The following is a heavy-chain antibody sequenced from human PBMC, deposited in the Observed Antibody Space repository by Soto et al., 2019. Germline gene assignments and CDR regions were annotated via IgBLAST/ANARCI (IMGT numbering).Heavy chain of an antibody. Sequence: QVQLVESGGGVVQPGRSLRLSCAASGFTFSSDGMHWVRQAPGKGLEWVAVIWYDGSNKYYADSVKGRFTISRDNSKNTPYLQMNSMRAEDTAVYYCARDSSSGYHDSWGQGTLVTVSS. D-gene: IGHD3-22*01. CDR3: ARDSSSGYHDS. CDR1: GFTFSSDG. J-gene: IGHJ4*02. V-gene: IGHV3-33*01. CDR2: IWYDGSNK.